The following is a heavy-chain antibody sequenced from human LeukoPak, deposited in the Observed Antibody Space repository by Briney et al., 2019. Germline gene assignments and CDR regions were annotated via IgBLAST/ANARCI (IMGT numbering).Heavy chain of an antibody. J-gene: IGHJ4*02. CDR1: GYSISSGYY. V-gene: IGHV4-38-2*02. CDR3: ARDSRGRVDY. CDR2: IYHSGST. Sequence: PSETLSLTCTVSGYSISSGYYWGWIRQPPGKGLEWIGSIYHSGSTYYNPSLKSRVTISVDTSKNQFSLKLSSVTAADTAMYYCARDSRGRVDYWGQGTLVTVSS.